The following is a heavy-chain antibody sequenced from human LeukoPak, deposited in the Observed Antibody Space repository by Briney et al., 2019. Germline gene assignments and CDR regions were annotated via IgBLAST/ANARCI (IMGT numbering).Heavy chain of an antibody. Sequence: GGSLRLSCAASGFTFSSYSMNWVRQAPGKGLEWVSSISSSSGYIYYADSVKGRFTISRDNAKNSLYLQMNSLRAEDTAVYYCARDNDVADFDYWGQGTLVTVSS. CDR3: ARDNDVADFDY. CDR1: GFTFSSYS. D-gene: IGHD2-8*01. J-gene: IGHJ4*02. CDR2: ISSSSGYI. V-gene: IGHV3-21*01.